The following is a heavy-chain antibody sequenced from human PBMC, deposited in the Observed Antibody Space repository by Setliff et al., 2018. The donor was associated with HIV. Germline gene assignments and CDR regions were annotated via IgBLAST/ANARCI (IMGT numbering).Heavy chain of an antibody. J-gene: IGHJ4*02. CDR1: GGSISSGSYY. Sequence: SETLSLTCTVSGGSISSGSYYWSWIRQPPGKGLEWIGSIFHTGSTYYNPSLKSRVTISVDTSKNQFSLRLTSVTAADTAVYYCARVRDYGGNFFDYWGQGTLVTVSS. V-gene: IGHV4-39*07. D-gene: IGHD4-17*01. CDR2: IFHTGST. CDR3: ARVRDYGGNFFDY.